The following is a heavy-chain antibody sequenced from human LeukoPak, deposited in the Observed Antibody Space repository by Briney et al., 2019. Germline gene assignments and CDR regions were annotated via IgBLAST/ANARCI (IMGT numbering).Heavy chain of an antibody. CDR2: ISAYNGNT. J-gene: IGHJ5*02. Sequence: ASVKVSCKASGYTFTSYGISWVRQAPGQGLEWMGWISAYNGNTNYAQKLQGRVTMTTDTSTSTAYMGLRSLRSDDTAVYYCARRPYYYGSGSYLYNWFDPWGQGTLVTVSS. CDR1: GYTFTSYG. CDR3: ARRPYYYGSGSYLYNWFDP. V-gene: IGHV1-18*01. D-gene: IGHD3-10*01.